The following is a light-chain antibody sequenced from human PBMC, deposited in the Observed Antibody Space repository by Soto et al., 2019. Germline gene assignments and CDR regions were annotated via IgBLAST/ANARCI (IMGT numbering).Light chain of an antibody. CDR1: QSVSGY. CDR3: QQRSKWRT. Sequence: EIVLTQSPATLSLSPGERATLSCRASQSVSGYLAWYQQKPGQAPRLIIYDASKRATGIPARFSGSGFGTDFTLTISSLEPEDFAVYYCQQRSKWRTFGQGTKVDIK. J-gene: IGKJ1*01. CDR2: DAS. V-gene: IGKV3-11*01.